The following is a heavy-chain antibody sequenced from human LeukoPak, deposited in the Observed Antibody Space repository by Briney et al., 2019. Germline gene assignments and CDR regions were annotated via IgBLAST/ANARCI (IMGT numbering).Heavy chain of an antibody. CDR1: GGSISSSNW. D-gene: IGHD6-19*01. J-gene: IGHJ5*02. V-gene: IGHV4-4*02. Sequence: SETLSLTCAVSGGSISSSNWWSWVRQPPGKGLEWIGEIYHSGSTNYNPSLKSRVTISVDKSKNQFSLKLSSVTAADTAVYYCARAPDHSSGWYWGRGSNRFDPWGQGTLVTVSS. CDR2: IYHSGST. CDR3: ARAPDHSSGWYWGRGSNRFDP.